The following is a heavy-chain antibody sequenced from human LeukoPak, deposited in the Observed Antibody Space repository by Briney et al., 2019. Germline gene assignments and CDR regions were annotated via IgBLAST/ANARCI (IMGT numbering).Heavy chain of an antibody. J-gene: IGHJ6*03. D-gene: IGHD3-3*01. CDR1: GGTFSSYA. Sequence: GASVKVSCKXSGGTFSSYAISWVRQSPGQGLEWMGWISAYNGNTNYAQKLQGRVTITRNTSISTVYMELSSLRSEDTAVYYCARVNYDVWSGYSFYHYYMDVWGRGTTVTVSS. CDR2: ISAYNGNT. CDR3: ARVNYDVWSGYSFYHYYMDV. V-gene: IGHV1-8*03.